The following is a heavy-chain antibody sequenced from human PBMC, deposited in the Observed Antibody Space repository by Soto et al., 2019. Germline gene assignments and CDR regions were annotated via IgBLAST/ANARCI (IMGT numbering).Heavy chain of an antibody. CDR1: GDTFTFYS. J-gene: IGHJ4*02. D-gene: IGHD3-10*01. CDR2: SNLILSMS. V-gene: IGHV1-69*02. Sequence: QVQLVQSGAEVKRPGSSVKVSCKASGDTFTFYSINWVRQAPGLGLEWMGRSNLILSMSNYALRFQGRVTMTADKSTSTAYMELSSLRSEDTAIYYCASSYGSGYRAFDYWGQGALVTVSS. CDR3: ASSYGSGYRAFDY.